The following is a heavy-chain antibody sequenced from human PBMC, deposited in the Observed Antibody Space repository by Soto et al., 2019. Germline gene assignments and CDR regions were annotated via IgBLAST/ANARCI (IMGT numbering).Heavy chain of an antibody. D-gene: IGHD3-22*01. CDR3: ARSPNRYDSSGYYAEYFQH. J-gene: IGHJ1*01. CDR1: GYSFTSYW. CDR2: IYPGDSDT. V-gene: IGHV5-51*01. Sequence: GESLKISCKGSGYSFTSYWIGWVRQMPGKGLEWMGIIYPGDSDTSYSPSFQGQVTISADKSISTAYLQWSSLKASDTAMYYCARSPNRYDSSGYYAEYFQHWGQGTLVTVSS.